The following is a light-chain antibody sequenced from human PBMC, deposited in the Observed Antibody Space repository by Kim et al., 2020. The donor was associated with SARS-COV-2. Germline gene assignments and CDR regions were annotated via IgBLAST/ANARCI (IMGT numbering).Light chain of an antibody. CDR2: DVR. Sequence: GQSITISCTGTSIDIGRSNCVSWYQHHPGKAPRLVIFDVRNRPSGMSARFSGSKSGNTASLTISGLQTEDEADYYCCSSTNNTDVVFGGGTQLTVL. CDR1: SIDIGRSNC. CDR3: CSSTNNTDVV. J-gene: IGLJ2*01. V-gene: IGLV2-14*03.